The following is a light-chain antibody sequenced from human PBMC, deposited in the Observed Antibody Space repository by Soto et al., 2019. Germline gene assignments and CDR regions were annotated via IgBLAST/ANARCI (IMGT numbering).Light chain of an antibody. CDR1: SSDVGGYNY. V-gene: IGLV2-14*01. Sequence: QSALTQPASVSGSPGQSITISCTGTSSDVGGYNYVSWYQQHPGKAPKLMIYEVSNRPSGVSNRFSGSKSGNTASLTISGLQAEDEGDYYCCSSSGSYTYVFGTGTKLTVL. J-gene: IGLJ1*01. CDR3: CSSSGSYTYV. CDR2: EVS.